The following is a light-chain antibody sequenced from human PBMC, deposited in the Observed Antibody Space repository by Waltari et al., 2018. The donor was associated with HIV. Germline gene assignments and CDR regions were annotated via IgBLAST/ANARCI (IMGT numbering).Light chain of an antibody. CDR1: QSVSTNY. V-gene: IGKV3-20*01. CDR3: QQYGSSLLT. J-gene: IGKJ4*01. Sequence: FLLTRPPGTLSSSTGGTATLTCRASQSVSTNYLAWYQQNPGQAPRLLIYGTSSRATGIPDRFSGSGSGTDFTLTISRLEPEDFAVYYCQQYGSSLLTFGGGTKVEIK. CDR2: GTS.